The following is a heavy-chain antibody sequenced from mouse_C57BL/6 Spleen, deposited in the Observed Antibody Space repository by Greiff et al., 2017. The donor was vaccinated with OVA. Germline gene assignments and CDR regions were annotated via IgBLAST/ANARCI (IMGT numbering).Heavy chain of an antibody. CDR3: ARAANSSYYYAMDY. V-gene: IGHV1-64*01. CDR1: GYTFTSYW. J-gene: IGHJ4*01. D-gene: IGHD6-1*01. Sequence: QVQLQQPGAELVKPGASVKLSCKASGYTFTSYWMHWVKQRPGQGLEWIGMIHPNSGSTNYNEKFKSKATLTVDKSSSTAYMQLSSLTSEDSAVYYCARAANSSYYYAMDYWGQGTSVTVSS. CDR2: IHPNSGST.